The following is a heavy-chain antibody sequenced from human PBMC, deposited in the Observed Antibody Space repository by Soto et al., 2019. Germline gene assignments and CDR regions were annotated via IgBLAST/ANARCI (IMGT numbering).Heavy chain of an antibody. V-gene: IGHV5-51*01. J-gene: IGHJ3*02. Sequence: GESLKISCKASGYSFSFYWIGWVRQMPGKGLEWMAIMYPDDSDIRYSPSFEAHVTISADKSTSTAFLQWSSLKASDTAMYYCATAYVYDFENSNYYRDAFDIWGQGALVTVSS. CDR3: ATAYVYDFENSNYYRDAFDI. CDR1: GYSFSFYW. D-gene: IGHD3-22*01. CDR2: MYPDDSDI.